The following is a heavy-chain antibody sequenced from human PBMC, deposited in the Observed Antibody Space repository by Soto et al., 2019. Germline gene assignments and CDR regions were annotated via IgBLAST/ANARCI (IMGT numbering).Heavy chain of an antibody. CDR2: IFHSGSS. CDR3: ARRWGTYFDF. Sequence: PSETLSLTCTVSGASMSSYYWSWVRQPPGKGLEWIGYIFHSGSSNYSPSLKSRVTISIHTSKNQFSLRLSFLTVADTAVYYCARRWGTYFDFWGQGTLVTVSS. J-gene: IGHJ4*02. D-gene: IGHD7-27*01. V-gene: IGHV4-59*01. CDR1: GASMSSYY.